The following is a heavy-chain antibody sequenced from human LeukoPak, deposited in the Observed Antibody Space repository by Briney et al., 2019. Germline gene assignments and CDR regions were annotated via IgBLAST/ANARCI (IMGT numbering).Heavy chain of an antibody. CDR1: GDSISGYY. Sequence: SESLSLTCTVSGDSISGYYWSWMRQPPGKGLEWIGYIYYSGSTNYNPSLKSRVTISVDTSKNQFSLKLSSVTAADTAVYYCARLRGSGSYTPLDYWGQGTLVTVSS. V-gene: IGHV4-59*08. CDR3: ARLRGSGSYTPLDY. J-gene: IGHJ4*02. D-gene: IGHD1-26*01. CDR2: IYYSGST.